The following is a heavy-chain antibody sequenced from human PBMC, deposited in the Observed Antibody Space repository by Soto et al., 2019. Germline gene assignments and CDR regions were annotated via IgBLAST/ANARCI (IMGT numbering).Heavy chain of an antibody. CDR3: ARDSLFGGRGSVNFYCFDL. CDR1: GCTFSSYA. Sequence: SVKVSCKASGCTFSSYAISWVRQAPGQGLEWMGGIIPIFGTANYAQKFQGRVTITADKSTSTAYMELSSLRSEDTAVYYCARDSLFGGRGSVNFYCFDLWGQGTLVTVSS. J-gene: IGHJ5*02. D-gene: IGHD6-19*01. CDR2: IIPIFGTA. V-gene: IGHV1-69*06.